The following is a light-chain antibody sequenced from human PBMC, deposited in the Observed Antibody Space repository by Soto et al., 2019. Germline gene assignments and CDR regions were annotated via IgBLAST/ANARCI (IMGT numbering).Light chain of an antibody. CDR1: SGSVSSSYY. Sequence: QAVVTQEPSFSVSPGRTVTLTCGLSSGSVSSSYYPSWYQQTPGQAPRTLIYSTNIRSFGVPDRFSGSILGNKAALTITGAQADDESDYYCVLYMGSGISMFGGGTQLTVL. CDR3: VLYMGSGISM. J-gene: IGLJ3*02. CDR2: STN. V-gene: IGLV8-61*01.